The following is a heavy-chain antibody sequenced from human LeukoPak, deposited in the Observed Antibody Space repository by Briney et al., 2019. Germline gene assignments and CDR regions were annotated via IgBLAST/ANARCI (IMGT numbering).Heavy chain of an antibody. CDR3: AKELRITMVRGVSYGMDV. D-gene: IGHD3-10*01. V-gene: IGHV3-23*01. J-gene: IGHJ6*02. CDR2: ISGSGGST. Sequence: PGGSLRLSCAASGFTFSSYAMSWVRQAPGKGLEWVSAISGSGGSTYYADSVRGRFTIFRDNSKNTLYLQMNSLRAEDTAVCYCAKELRITMVRGVSYGMDVWGQGTTATVSS. CDR1: GFTFSSYA.